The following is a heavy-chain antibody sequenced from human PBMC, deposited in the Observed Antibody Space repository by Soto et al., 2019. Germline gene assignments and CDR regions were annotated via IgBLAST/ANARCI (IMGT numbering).Heavy chain of an antibody. J-gene: IGHJ4*02. V-gene: IGHV3-30*18. D-gene: IGHD7-27*01. CDR3: AKQETGSYFDY. CDR2: ISRDGSAT. Sequence: ESGGGVVQPGGSLRLSCAASGFTFSNYGMHWVRQAPGKGLEWVVAISRDGSATYYADSVNGRFTISRDNPKNTLYLQINSLRGEDTAVYSCAKQETGSYFDYWGQGTLVTVSS. CDR1: GFTFSNYG.